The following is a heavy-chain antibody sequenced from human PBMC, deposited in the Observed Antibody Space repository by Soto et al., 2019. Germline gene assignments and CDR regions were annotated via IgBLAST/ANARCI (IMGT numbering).Heavy chain of an antibody. CDR3: GRDGGGAWRRWGWHIVVVTEAKHPNFDY. CDR2: ISYDGSNK. CDR1: GFTFSSYA. Sequence: QVQLVESGGGVVQPGRSLRLSCAASGFTFSSYAMHWVRQAPGKGLEWVAVISYDGSNKYYADSVKGRFTISRDNSKNTLYLKMNGLGGEDTAVYYWGRDGGGAWRRWGWHIVVVTEAKHPNFDYWGQGTLVTVSS. D-gene: IGHD2-21*02. J-gene: IGHJ4*02. V-gene: IGHV3-30-3*01.